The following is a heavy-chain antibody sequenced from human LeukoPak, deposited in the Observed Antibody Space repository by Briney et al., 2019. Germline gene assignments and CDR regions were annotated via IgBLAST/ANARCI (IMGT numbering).Heavy chain of an antibody. J-gene: IGHJ4*02. Sequence: ASVKVSCKASGYTFTRYGISWVRQAPGQRPEWMGWNSALTGNIDYAPKFQGRVTMNTDTSTRTAYMELSSLVSADTAVYFCARADPTNTGHEYFDYWGRGTLVTVSS. D-gene: IGHD2/OR15-2a*01. CDR1: GYTFTRYG. V-gene: IGHV1-18*01. CDR3: ARADPTNTGHEYFDY. CDR2: NSALTGNI.